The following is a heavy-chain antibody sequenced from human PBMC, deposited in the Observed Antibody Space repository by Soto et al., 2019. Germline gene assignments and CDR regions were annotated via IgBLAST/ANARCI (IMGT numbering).Heavy chain of an antibody. D-gene: IGHD6-6*01. V-gene: IGHV1-58*01. CDR2: IVVGSGNT. J-gene: IGHJ6*02. CDR1: GFGFACSS. Sequence: AKASSKECGFGFACSSGQWLRQAQGQRLEWIGWIVVGSGNTNYAQKFQERVTITRDMSTSTAYMGLSSLRSEDTAVYYCAADKPLESSALYYYYGMDVWGQGTTVTVS. CDR3: AADKPLESSALYYYYGMDV.